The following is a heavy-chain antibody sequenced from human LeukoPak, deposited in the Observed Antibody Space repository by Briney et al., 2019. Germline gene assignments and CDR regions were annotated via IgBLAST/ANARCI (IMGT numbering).Heavy chain of an antibody. CDR3: ARDGPGYCSGGSCEPFDY. CDR2: INHSGST. D-gene: IGHD2-15*01. CDR1: GGSFSGYY. J-gene: IGHJ4*02. V-gene: IGHV4-34*01. Sequence: SETLSLTCAVYGGSFSGYYWSWIRQPPGKGLEWIGEINHSGSTNYNASLKSRVTISVDTSKNQFSLKLSSVTAADTAVYYCARDGPGYCSGGSCEPFDYWGQGTLVTVSS.